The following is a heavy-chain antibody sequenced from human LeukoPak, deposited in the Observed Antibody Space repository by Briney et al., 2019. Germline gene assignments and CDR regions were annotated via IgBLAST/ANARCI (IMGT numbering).Heavy chain of an antibody. D-gene: IGHD4-23*01. V-gene: IGHV1-2*02. CDR2: INPNSGGT. CDR1: GYTFTGYY. Sequence: ASVKVSCKASGYTFTGYYMHWVRQAPGQGLEWMGWINPNSGGTNYAQKFQGRVTMTRDMSTTTDYMELSSLKSDDTAVYYCARDNSIHERGWWFDPWGQGTLVTVSS. CDR3: ARDNSIHERGWWFDP. J-gene: IGHJ5*02.